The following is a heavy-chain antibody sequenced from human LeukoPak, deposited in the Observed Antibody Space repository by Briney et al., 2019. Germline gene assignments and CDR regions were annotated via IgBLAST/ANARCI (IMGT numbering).Heavy chain of an antibody. J-gene: IGHJ4*02. CDR3: ATWELLQGFDY. CDR2: ISYDGSNK. D-gene: IGHD1-26*01. Sequence: GGSLRLSCAASGFTFSSYAMHWVRQAPGRGLEWVAVISYDGSNKYYADSVKGRFTISRDNSKNTLYLQMNSLRAEDTAVYYCATWELLQGFDYWGQGTLVTVSS. CDR1: GFTFSSYA. V-gene: IGHV3-30-3*01.